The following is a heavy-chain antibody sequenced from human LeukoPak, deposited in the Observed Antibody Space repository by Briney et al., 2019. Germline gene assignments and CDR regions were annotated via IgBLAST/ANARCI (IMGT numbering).Heavy chain of an antibody. CDR2: IYYSGST. CDR1: GGSISSGGYY. D-gene: IGHD3-22*01. CDR3: ARGNYDSSGYPAYYFDY. Sequence: SQTLSLTCTVSGGSISSGGYYWSWIRQHPGKGLEWIGYIYYSGSTYYNPSLKSRVTVSVDTSKNQFSLKLSSVTAADTAVYYCARGNYDSSGYPAYYFDYWGQGTLVTVSS. V-gene: IGHV4-31*03. J-gene: IGHJ4*02.